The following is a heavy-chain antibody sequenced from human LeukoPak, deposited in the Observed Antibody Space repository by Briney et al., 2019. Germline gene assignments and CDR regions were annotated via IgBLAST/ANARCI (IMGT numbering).Heavy chain of an antibody. CDR3: ASPLIVANDAFDI. CDR1: GGSISSSSYY. D-gene: IGHD5-12*01. J-gene: IGHJ3*02. Sequence: NPSETLSLTCTVSGGSISSSSYYWGWIRQPPGKGLEWIGSIYYSGSTYYNPSLKSRVTISVDTSKNQFSLKLSSVTAAGTAVYYCASPLIVANDAFDIWGQGTMVTVSS. CDR2: IYYSGST. V-gene: IGHV4-39*07.